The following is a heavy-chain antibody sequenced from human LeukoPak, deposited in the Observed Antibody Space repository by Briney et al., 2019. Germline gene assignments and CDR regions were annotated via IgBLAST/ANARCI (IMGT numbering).Heavy chain of an antibody. Sequence: GGSLRLSCAASGFPFSSSAMTWVRQAPGKGLEWVSTITDTGDSTHYADSVKGRFTFSRDNSKNTLYLQMNSLRAEVTAVYFCAKDYDMWTGSLDYWGQGTLVTVSS. CDR3: AKDYDMWTGSLDY. V-gene: IGHV3-23*01. CDR2: ITDTGDST. J-gene: IGHJ4*02. D-gene: IGHD3-9*01. CDR1: GFPFSSSA.